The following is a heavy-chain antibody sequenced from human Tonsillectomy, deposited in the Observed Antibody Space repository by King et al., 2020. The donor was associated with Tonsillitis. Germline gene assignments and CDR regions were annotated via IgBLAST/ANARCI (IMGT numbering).Heavy chain of an antibody. V-gene: IGHV3-33*05. CDR1: GFTFSSYG. CDR2: ISYDGSNK. J-gene: IGHJ4*02. CDR3: ARGRRIRGSTGCYFDY. Sequence: VQLVESGGGVVQPGRSLRLSCAASGFTFSSYGMYWVRQAPGKGLEWVAVISYDGSNKYYADSVKGRFTISRDNSKNTLYLQMNSLRAEDTAVYYCARGRRIRGSTGCYFDYWGQGTLVTVSS. D-gene: IGHD2-2*01.